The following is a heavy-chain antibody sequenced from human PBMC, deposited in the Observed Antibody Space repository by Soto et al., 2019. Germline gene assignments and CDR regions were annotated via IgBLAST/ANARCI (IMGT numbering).Heavy chain of an antibody. Sequence: ASVKVSCKASGYTFTGYYMHWVRQAPGQGLEWMGWINPNSGGTNYAQKFQGWVTMTRDTSISTAYMELSRLRSDDTAVYYCARDHGGYCSSTSCQLDYYYYYGMDVWGQGTTVTVSS. CDR3: ARDHGGYCSSTSCQLDYYYYYGMDV. V-gene: IGHV1-2*04. CDR1: GYTFTGYY. CDR2: INPNSGGT. D-gene: IGHD2-2*01. J-gene: IGHJ6*02.